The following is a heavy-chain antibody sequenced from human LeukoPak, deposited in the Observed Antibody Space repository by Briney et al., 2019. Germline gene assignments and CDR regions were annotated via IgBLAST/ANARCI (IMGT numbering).Heavy chain of an antibody. D-gene: IGHD3-22*01. J-gene: IGHJ6*02. CDR3: ARDSSGYYYLPFYYYYGMDV. V-gene: IGHV3-7*01. CDR2: IKQDGSEK. Sequence: GGSLRLSCAASGFTFSSYWMSWVRQAPGKGLEWVANIKQDGSEKYYVDSVKGRFTISRDNAKNSLYLQMNSLRAEDTAVYYCARDSSGYYYLPFYYYYGMDVWGQGTTVTVSS. CDR1: GFTFSSYW.